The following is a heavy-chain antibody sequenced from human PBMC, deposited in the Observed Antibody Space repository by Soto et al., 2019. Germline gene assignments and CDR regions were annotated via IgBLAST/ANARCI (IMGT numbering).Heavy chain of an antibody. J-gene: IGHJ4*02. V-gene: IGHV3-11*01. Sequence: TGGSLRLSCAASGFTFSAYYMSWIRQAPGKGLEWISYISSSGDTGNYADSVKGRFTVSRDNAKNSLYLQMNSLRAEDTAVYYCARDRGAVVGQYFDDWGQGTLVTVSS. CDR3: ARDRGAVVGQYFDD. CDR2: ISSSGDTG. CDR1: GFTFSAYY. D-gene: IGHD6-19*01.